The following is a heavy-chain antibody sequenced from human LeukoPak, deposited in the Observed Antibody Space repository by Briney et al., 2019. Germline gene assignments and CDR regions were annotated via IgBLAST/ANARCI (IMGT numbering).Heavy chain of an antibody. J-gene: IGHJ4*02. CDR2: IIPILGIA. CDR1: GGTFSSYA. V-gene: IGHV1-69*04. Sequence: SVKVSCKASGGTFSSYAISWVRQAPGQGLEWMGRIIPILGIANYAQKFQGRVTITADKSTSTAYMELSSLRSEDTAVYYCALSPPAPYYFDYWGQGTLVTVSS. CDR3: ALSPPAPYYFDY.